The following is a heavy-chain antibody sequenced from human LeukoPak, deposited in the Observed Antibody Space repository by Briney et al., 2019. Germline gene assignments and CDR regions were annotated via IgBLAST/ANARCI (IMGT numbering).Heavy chain of an antibody. CDR3: ARDGYYFDSSGYYF. D-gene: IGHD3-22*01. Sequence: SETLSLTCTVSGGSINTYFWSWIRQPAGKGLEWIGHIYTSGNTNYNPSLKSRVTMSVDTSKNQFSLKLRSVTAADTAVYYCARDGYYFDSSGYYFWGQGTLVTVSS. CDR2: IYTSGNT. CDR1: GGSINTYF. V-gene: IGHV4-4*07. J-gene: IGHJ4*02.